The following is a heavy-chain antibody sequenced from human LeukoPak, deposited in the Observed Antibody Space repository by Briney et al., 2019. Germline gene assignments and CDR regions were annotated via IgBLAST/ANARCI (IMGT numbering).Heavy chain of an antibody. V-gene: IGHV4-34*01. CDR3: ARLGYQLLYAYYYYYMDV. Sequence: SETLSLTCAVYGGSLSGYDWSWIRQPPGRGLEWIGEINHGGTTNYNPSLKSRVTISIDPSKKQFSLKLSSVTAADTAVYYCARLGYQLLYAYYYYYMDVWGKGTTVTVSS. CDR1: GGSLSGYD. J-gene: IGHJ6*03. D-gene: IGHD2-2*02. CDR2: INHGGTT.